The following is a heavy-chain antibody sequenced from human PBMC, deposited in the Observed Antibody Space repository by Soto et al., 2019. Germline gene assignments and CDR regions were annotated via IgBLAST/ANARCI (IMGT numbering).Heavy chain of an antibody. D-gene: IGHD5-12*01. CDR2: IDPRDSQT. V-gene: IGHV5-10-1*01. CDR1: GYSFAGYW. CDR3: ARQIYVSVTGPNFQYYFDS. Sequence: GESLKISCKGSGYSFAGYWITWVRQKPGKGLEWMGRIDPRDSQTYYSPSFRGHVTISVTKSITTVFLQWSSLRASDTAMYYCARQIYVSVTGPNFQYYFDSWGQGTPVTVS. J-gene: IGHJ4*02.